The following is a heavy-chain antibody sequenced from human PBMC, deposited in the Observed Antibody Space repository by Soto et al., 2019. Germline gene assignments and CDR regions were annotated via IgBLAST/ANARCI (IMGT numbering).Heavy chain of an antibody. Sequence: PSETLSLTCDVSGGSISSGAYSWSWIRQPPGKGLEWIGYFYHSGSTYYHPSLKSRVTISVDTSKNQFSLKLSSVTAADTAVYYCARASPKNTYYYDSSGYWNFDYWGQGTLVTVSS. CDR2: FYHSGST. J-gene: IGHJ4*02. D-gene: IGHD3-22*01. CDR3: ARASPKNTYYYDSSGYWNFDY. CDR1: GGSISSGAYS. V-gene: IGHV4-30-2*01.